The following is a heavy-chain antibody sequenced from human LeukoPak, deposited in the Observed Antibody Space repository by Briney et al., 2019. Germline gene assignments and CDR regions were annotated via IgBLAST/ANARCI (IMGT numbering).Heavy chain of an antibody. V-gene: IGHV4-59*01. CDR2: IYYSGST. CDR1: GGSISHYF. CDR3: ARATRFLEFYFDY. D-gene: IGHD3-3*01. J-gene: IGHJ4*02. Sequence: SETLSLTCTVSGGSISHYFWSWIRQPPGKALEWIGYIYYSGSTNYNPSLKSRVTISVDTSKNQFSLKLSSVTAADAAVYYCARATRFLEFYFDYWGQGTLVTVSS.